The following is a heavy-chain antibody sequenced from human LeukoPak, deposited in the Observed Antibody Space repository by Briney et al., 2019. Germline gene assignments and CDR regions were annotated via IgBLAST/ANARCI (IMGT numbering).Heavy chain of an antibody. V-gene: IGHV3-23*01. CDR1: GFTFSSYA. D-gene: IGHD2-15*01. J-gene: IGHJ5*02. CDR3: AKLSVVVVAATPGSWFDP. Sequence: GGSLRLSCAASGFTFSSYAMSWVRQAPGKGLEWVSAISGSGGSTYYADSVKGRFTISRDSSKNTLYLQMNSLRAEDTAVYYCAKLSVVVVAATPGSWFDPWGQGTLVTVSS. CDR2: ISGSGGST.